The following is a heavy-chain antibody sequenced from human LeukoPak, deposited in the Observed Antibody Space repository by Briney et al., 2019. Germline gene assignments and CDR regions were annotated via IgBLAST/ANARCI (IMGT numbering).Heavy chain of an antibody. CDR1: GGSFSGYY. CDR3: ARDAPREYYYDSSGYDY. D-gene: IGHD3-22*01. Sequence: SETLSLTCAVYGGSFSGYYWSWIRQPPGKGLEWMGEINHSGSTNYNPSLKSRVTISVDTSKNQFSLKLSSVTAADTAVYYCARDAPREYYYDSSGYDYWGQGTLVTVSS. V-gene: IGHV4-34*01. J-gene: IGHJ4*02. CDR2: INHSGST.